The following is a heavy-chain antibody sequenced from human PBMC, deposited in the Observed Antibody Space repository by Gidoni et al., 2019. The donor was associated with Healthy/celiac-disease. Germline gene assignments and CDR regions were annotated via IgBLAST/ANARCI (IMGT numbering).Heavy chain of an antibody. D-gene: IGHD4-17*01. V-gene: IGHV3-30*04. CDR3: ARGARVEDSGEVYFYGLDV. CDR1: GFAFGTYA. Sequence: QVWLVESGGGVVQPGRSLRLSCAASGFAFGTYALHWVRQPPGKGLEWVGVASYDGKTKYYADSVRGRFTISRDNSERTLYLQMDSLRDEDTAVYYCARGARVEDSGEVYFYGLDVWGQGTTVTVSS. J-gene: IGHJ6*02. CDR2: ASYDGKTK.